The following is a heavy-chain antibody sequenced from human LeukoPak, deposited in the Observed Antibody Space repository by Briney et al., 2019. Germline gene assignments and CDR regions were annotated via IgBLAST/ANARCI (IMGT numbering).Heavy chain of an antibody. V-gene: IGHV3-23*01. D-gene: IGHD2-2*01. CDR3: AKLRLGYCSVTSCSLDAFDI. Sequence: PGGSLRLSCTASGFIFSSYAMTWVRQAPGKGLEWVSAIGGSGGSTYYADSVKGRFTISRDNSKNTLYLQMNSLRAEDTAIYYCAKLRLGYCSVTSCSLDAFDIWGQGTMVTVSS. CDR2: IGGSGGST. J-gene: IGHJ3*02. CDR1: GFIFSSYA.